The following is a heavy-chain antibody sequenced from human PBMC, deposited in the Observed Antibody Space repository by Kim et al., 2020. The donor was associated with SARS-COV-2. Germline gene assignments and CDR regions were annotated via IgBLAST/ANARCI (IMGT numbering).Heavy chain of an antibody. V-gene: IGHV1-69*13. D-gene: IGHD2-21*01. CDR3: ASSTYCGGDCYLGGSDY. Sequence: SVKVSCKASGGTFSSYAISWVRQAPGQGLEWMGGIIPIFGTANYAQKFQGRVTITADESTSTAYMELSSLRSEDTAVYYCASSTYCGGDCYLGGSDYWGQGTLVTVSS. CDR1: GGTFSSYA. CDR2: IIPIFGTA. J-gene: IGHJ4*02.